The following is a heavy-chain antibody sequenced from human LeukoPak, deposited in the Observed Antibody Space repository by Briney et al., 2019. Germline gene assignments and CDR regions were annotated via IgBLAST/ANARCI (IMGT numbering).Heavy chain of an antibody. Sequence: SVKVSCKASGGTFSSYAISWVRQAPGQGLEWMGGIIPIFGTANYAQKFQGRVTITADESTSTAYMELSSLRSEDTAVYYCARGHLHPGIAAAGTGGIDYWGQGTLVTVSS. V-gene: IGHV1-69*13. CDR2: IIPIFGTA. CDR1: GGTFSSYA. D-gene: IGHD6-13*01. CDR3: ARGHLHPGIAAAGTGGIDY. J-gene: IGHJ4*02.